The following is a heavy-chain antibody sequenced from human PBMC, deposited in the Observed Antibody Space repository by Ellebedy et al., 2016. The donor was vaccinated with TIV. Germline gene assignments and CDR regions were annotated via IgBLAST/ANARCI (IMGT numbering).Heavy chain of an antibody. D-gene: IGHD6-19*01. V-gene: IGHV1-2*02. CDR1: GYTFTGYY. CDR3: ARTHRTGIAVAYVQH. Sequence: AASVKVSCKASGYTFTGYYMHWVRQAPGQGLEWMEWINPNSGGTNYAQQFQGRVTMTRDTSISTASMELSRLRPDDTAVYYCARTHRTGIAVAYVQHWGQGTLVTVSS. J-gene: IGHJ1*01. CDR2: INPNSGGT.